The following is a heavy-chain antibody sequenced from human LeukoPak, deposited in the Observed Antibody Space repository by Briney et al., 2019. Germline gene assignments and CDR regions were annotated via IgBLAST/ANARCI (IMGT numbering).Heavy chain of an antibody. Sequence: PGGSLRLSCAVSGFTVSSNYMSWFRQAPGKGLEWVSVIYGGGSTYYADSVKGRFTISRDNSKNTLYLQMNSLRAEDTAVYYCARAASVAGTYALNHWGQGTLVTVSS. V-gene: IGHV3-66*01. CDR3: ARAASVAGTYALNH. CDR2: IYGGGST. J-gene: IGHJ4*02. D-gene: IGHD6-19*01. CDR1: GFTVSSNY.